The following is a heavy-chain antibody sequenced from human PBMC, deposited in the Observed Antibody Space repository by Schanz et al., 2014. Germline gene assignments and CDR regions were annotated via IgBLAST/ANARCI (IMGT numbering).Heavy chain of an antibody. CDR3: ARANRFDP. J-gene: IGHJ5*02. CDR2: IYNSGST. Sequence: QVQLQESGPGLVKPSQTLSLTCTVSGGSISSGGYYWSWIRQHPGKGLEWIGCIYNSGSTKYNPSLKGRVTISVDTSKNQFSLRLSSVTAADTAIYYCARANRFDPWGQGTVVTVSS. V-gene: IGHV4-31*03. CDR1: GGSISSGGYY.